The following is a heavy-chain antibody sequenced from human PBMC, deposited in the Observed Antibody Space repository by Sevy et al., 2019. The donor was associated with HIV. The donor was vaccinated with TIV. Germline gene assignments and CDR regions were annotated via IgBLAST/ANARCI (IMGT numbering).Heavy chain of an antibody. J-gene: IGHJ6*02. V-gene: IGHV3-30-3*01. CDR2: ISHDGTNK. D-gene: IGHD3-3*01. Sequence: GGSLRLSCAASGFSFNTHAMHWVRQAPGKGLEWVAAISHDGTNKNHADSVKGRFTISRDNSKNTVSLQMNSLRGEDTALYYCAREYYDFWSGPINFYFGMDVWGQGTTVTVSS. CDR1: GFSFNTHA. CDR3: AREYYDFWSGPINFYFGMDV.